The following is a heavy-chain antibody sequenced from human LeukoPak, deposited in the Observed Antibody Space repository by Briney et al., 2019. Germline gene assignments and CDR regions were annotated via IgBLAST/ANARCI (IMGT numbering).Heavy chain of an antibody. V-gene: IGHV3-74*01. CDR2: INNEGTTI. CDR3: AKVSGLGMNEYYQH. CDR1: GLTFSNSW. D-gene: IGHD3-10*01. J-gene: IGHJ1*01. Sequence: GGSLRLSCEASGLTFSNSWMHWVRQAPGKGLVWVSRINNEGTTISYADSVKGRFTISRDNAKNTLYLQMNSLRAEDTAVYYCAKVSGLGMNEYYQHWGQGTLVTVAS.